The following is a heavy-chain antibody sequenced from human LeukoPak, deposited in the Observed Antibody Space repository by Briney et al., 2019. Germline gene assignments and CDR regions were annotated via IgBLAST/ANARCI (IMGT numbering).Heavy chain of an antibody. CDR2: ISSSGSTI. CDR3: ARSCSSSWFYFDY. D-gene: IGHD6-13*01. Sequence: GGSLRLSCAASGFTFSSYEMNWVRQAPGKGLEWVSYISSSGSTIYYADSVKGRFTNSRDNAKNSLYLQMNSLRAEDTAVYYCARSCSSSWFYFDYWGQGTLVTVSS. CDR1: GFTFSSYE. V-gene: IGHV3-48*03. J-gene: IGHJ4*02.